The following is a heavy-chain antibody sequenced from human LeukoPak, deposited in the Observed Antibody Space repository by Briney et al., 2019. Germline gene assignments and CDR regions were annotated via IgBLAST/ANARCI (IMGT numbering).Heavy chain of an antibody. D-gene: IGHD1-26*01. V-gene: IGHV1-69*13. CDR1: GGTFSNYA. CDR2: IIPFFGTT. J-gene: IGHJ6*02. Sequence: SVKVSCKASGGTFSNYAISWVRQAPGQGLEWMGGIIPFFGTTSYTQKFQGRVTITADESTSTAYMELSSLGSEDTAMYFCAVDEKFEYSGSYYYYGVDVWGQGTTVTVSS. CDR3: AVDEKFEYSGSYYYYGVDV.